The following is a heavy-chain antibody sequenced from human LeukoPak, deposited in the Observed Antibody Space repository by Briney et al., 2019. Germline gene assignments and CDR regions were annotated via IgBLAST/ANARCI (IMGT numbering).Heavy chain of an antibody. CDR1: GYTFTSYD. CDR2: VNPNSGGT. D-gene: IGHD1-1*01. CDR3: AILNSDRV. V-gene: IGHV1-2*02. J-gene: IGHJ4*02. Sequence: ASVKVSCKASGYTFTSYDINWVRQATGQGLEWMGWVNPNSGGTNYAQKFQGRVTMTRDTSISTAYMELSRLRSDDTAVYYCAILNSDRVWGQGALVTVSS.